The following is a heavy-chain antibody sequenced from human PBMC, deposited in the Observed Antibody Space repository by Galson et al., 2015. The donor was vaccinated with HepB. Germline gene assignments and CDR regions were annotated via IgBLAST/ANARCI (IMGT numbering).Heavy chain of an antibody. J-gene: IGHJ4*02. CDR3: AKDIRYSSSSGFDY. CDR1: GFIFDDYA. V-gene: IGHV3-9*01. D-gene: IGHD6-6*01. CDR2: ISWNSGSI. Sequence: SLRLSCAVSGFIFDDYAMHWVRQAPGKGLEWVSGISWNSGSIGYADSVKGRFTISRDNARNSLYLQMSSLRAEDTAFYYCAKDIRYSSSSGFDYWGQGTLVTVSS.